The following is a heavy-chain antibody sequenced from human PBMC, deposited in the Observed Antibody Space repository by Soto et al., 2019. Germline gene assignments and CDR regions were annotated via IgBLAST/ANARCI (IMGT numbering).Heavy chain of an antibody. CDR2: IIPIFGTA. Sequence: QVQLVQSGAEVKKPGSSVKVSCKASGGTFSSYAISWVRQAPGQGLEWMGGIIPIFGTANYAQKFQGRVTITADESTSTAYMELSRLRSEDTAVYYCARVPTYYYGSGSYYNPYFDYWGQGTLVTVSS. D-gene: IGHD3-10*01. V-gene: IGHV1-69*01. CDR3: ARVPTYYYGSGSYYNPYFDY. J-gene: IGHJ4*02. CDR1: GGTFSSYA.